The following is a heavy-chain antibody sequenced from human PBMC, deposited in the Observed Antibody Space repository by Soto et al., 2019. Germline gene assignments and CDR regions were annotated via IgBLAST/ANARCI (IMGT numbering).Heavy chain of an antibody. D-gene: IGHD2-2*03. CDR1: GFTFSSYW. Sequence: EVQLVESGGGLVQPGGSLRLSCAASGFTFSSYWMSWVRQAPGKGLEWVANIKQDGSEKFYVDSVKGRFTASRDNAKNSLYLQMNSLRAEHTAVYYCPRPHSRLDRLRLAFDNWGQGTLVTVSS. CDR2: IKQDGSEK. J-gene: IGHJ3*02. V-gene: IGHV3-7*01. CDR3: PRPHSRLDRLRLAFDN.